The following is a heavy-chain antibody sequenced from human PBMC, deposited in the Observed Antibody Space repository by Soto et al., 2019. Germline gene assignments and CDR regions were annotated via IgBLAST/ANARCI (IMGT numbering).Heavy chain of an antibody. CDR3: ARGSDSGYEYYYYYYMDV. D-gene: IGHD5-12*01. CDR1: GYTFTGYY. J-gene: IGHJ6*03. CDR2: INPNSGGT. V-gene: IGHV1-2*04. Sequence: ASVKVSCKASGYTFTGYYMHWVRQAPGQGLEWMGWINPNSGGTNYAQKFQGWVTMTRDTSISTAYMELSRLRSDDTAVYYCARGSDSGYEYYYYYYMDVWGKGTTVTVPS.